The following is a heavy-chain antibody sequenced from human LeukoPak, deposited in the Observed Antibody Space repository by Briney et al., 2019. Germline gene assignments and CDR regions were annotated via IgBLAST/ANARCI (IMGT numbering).Heavy chain of an antibody. V-gene: IGHV4-59*08. Sequence: SEALSLTCGVSGGSIDITNYWSWIRQSPGKGLEWSGFIYYSGSTNYNPSLKSRATISVDTSKNQFSLKLRSVTAADTAVYYCARHVWLQPFDYWGQGTLVTVSS. CDR1: GGSIDITNY. CDR3: ARHVWLQPFDY. CDR2: IYYSGST. J-gene: IGHJ4*02. D-gene: IGHD3-9*01.